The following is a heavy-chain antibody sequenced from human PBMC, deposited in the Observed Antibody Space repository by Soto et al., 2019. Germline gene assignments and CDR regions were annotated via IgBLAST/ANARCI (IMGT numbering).Heavy chain of an antibody. D-gene: IGHD3-3*01. V-gene: IGHV4-39*01. J-gene: IGHJ4*02. Sequence: SETLSLTCTVSGGSISSSSYYWGWIRQPPGKGLEWIGSIYYSGSTYYNPSLKSRVTMSEETSKNQSSLKLRSMTAADTAVYYCANGYYDFRYWGQGTLVTVSS. CDR1: GGSISSSSYY. CDR2: IYYSGST. CDR3: ANGYYDFRY.